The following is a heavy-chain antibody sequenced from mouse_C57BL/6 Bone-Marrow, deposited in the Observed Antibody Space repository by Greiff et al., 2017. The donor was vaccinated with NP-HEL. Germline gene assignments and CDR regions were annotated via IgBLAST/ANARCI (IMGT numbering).Heavy chain of an antibody. CDR2: INPYNGGT. J-gene: IGHJ3*01. CDR1: GYTFTDYY. D-gene: IGHD2-4*01. Sequence: EVQLQQSGPVLVKPGASVKMSCKASGYTFTDYYMNWVKQSHGKSLEWIGVINPYNGGTSYNQKFKGKATLTVDKSSSTAYMELNSLTSEDSAVYYCTSLYYDYDGGAWFAYWGQGTLVTVSA. V-gene: IGHV1-19*01. CDR3: TSLYYDYDGGAWFAY.